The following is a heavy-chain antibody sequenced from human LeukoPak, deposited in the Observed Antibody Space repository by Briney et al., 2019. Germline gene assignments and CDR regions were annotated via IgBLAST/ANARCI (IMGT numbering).Heavy chain of an antibody. V-gene: IGHV3-15*01. Sequence: GGSLRLSCTVSGFTFSNAWMTWVRQAPGMGLEWVSRIKTKIDGGTTDYAAPVKGRFTISRDDSKNTLYLQMNSLKTEDTAVYYCTTEGSPLEQWLVPYYFDYWGQGTLVTVSS. CDR3: TTEGSPLEQWLVPYYFDY. D-gene: IGHD6-19*01. CDR2: IKTKIDGGTT. J-gene: IGHJ4*02. CDR1: GFTFSNAW.